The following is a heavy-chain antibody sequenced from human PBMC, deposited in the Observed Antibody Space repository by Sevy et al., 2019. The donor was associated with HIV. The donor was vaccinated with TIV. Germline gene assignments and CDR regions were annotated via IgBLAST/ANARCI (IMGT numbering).Heavy chain of an antibody. Sequence: ASVKVSCKASGYSFTSYGITWVRQAPGQGLEWMGWISTLNTNYAQKLQGRVTLTTDTSTSTVYMELRSLRSDATAVYYCARAPSGSQGPGQYFQHWGQGTLVTVSS. CDR2: ISTLNT. CDR3: ARAPSGSQGPGQYFQH. J-gene: IGHJ1*01. D-gene: IGHD1-26*01. CDR1: GYSFTSYG. V-gene: IGHV1-18*01.